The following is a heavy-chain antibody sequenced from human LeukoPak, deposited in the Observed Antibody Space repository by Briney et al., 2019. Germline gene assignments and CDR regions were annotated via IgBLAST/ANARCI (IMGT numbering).Heavy chain of an antibody. J-gene: IGHJ4*02. CDR2: MNTTGST. CDR1: GDSISICSYY. V-gene: IGHV4-61*09. Sequence: PSETLSLTCTVSGDSISICSYYWSWIRQPAGKGLEWIGHMNTTGSTKYNPSLKSRVTISVDRTNNQFSLKLSSVTAADTAVYYCARDWDYWGQGTLVAVSS. CDR3: ARDWDY.